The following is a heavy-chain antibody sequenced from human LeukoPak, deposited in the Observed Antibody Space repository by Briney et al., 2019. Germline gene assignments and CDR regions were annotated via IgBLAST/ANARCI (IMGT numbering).Heavy chain of an antibody. J-gene: IGHJ4*02. V-gene: IGHV3-11*06. CDR2: ISSATGHT. CDR3: ARDGWNYFPLDF. Sequence: PGGSLRLSCEVSGLTFSDYYMSWIRQAPGKGLEWISYISSATGHTNYADSVKGRFTISRDDANNSLYLQLTSLRVEDTAVYYCARDGWNYFPLDFWGQGTLVTVSS. D-gene: IGHD1-7*01. CDR1: GLTFSDYY.